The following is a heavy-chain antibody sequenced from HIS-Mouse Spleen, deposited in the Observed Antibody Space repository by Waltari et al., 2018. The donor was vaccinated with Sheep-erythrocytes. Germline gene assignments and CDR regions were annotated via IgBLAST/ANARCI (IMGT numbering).Heavy chain of an antibody. V-gene: IGHV3-53*01. J-gene: IGHJ3*02. Sequence: EVQLVESGGGLIQPGGSLRLSCAASGFTVSSTSMSWVGRAPGKGLEWVSVIYSGGSTYYADSVKGRFTISRDNSKNTLYLQMNSLRAEDTAVYYCARGHPDYGDYDAFDIWGQGTMVTVSS. D-gene: IGHD4-17*01. CDR3: ARGHPDYGDYDAFDI. CDR1: GFTVSSTS. CDR2: IYSGGST.